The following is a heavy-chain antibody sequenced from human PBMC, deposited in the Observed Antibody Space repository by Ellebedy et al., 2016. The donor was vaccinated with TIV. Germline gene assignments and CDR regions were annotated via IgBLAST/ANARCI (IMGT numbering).Heavy chain of an antibody. D-gene: IGHD3-22*01. V-gene: IGHV3-21*01. CDR2: IRSTGSDQ. Sequence: GESLKISCVASGFTFSNYNMNWVRQPPGKGLEWVSSIRSTGSDQYYAESARGRFTISRDNAQNSLFLQMNSLRAEDTAVYYCARGPYYYDSSGYYSYWGQGTLVTVSS. CDR1: GFTFSNYN. J-gene: IGHJ4*02. CDR3: ARGPYYYDSSGYYSY.